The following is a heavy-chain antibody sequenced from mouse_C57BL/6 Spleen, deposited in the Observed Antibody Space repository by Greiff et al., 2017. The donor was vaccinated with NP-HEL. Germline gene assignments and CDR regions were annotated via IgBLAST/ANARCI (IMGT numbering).Heavy chain of an antibody. D-gene: IGHD2-4*01. J-gene: IGHJ2*01. Sequence: QVHVKQSGTDLVKPGASVKLSCKASGYTFTSYWMHWVQQRPGQGLEWIGNINPSNGGTNYNEKFKSKATLTVDKSSSTAYMQLSSLTSEDSAVYYCARERLYYDYDLDYWGQGTTLTVSS. CDR3: ARERLYYDYDLDY. CDR1: GYTFTSYW. V-gene: IGHV1-53*01. CDR2: INPSNGGT.